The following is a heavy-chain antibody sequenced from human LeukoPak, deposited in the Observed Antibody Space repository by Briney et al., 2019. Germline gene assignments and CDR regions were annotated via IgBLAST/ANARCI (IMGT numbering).Heavy chain of an antibody. CDR2: YYSGST. Sequence: SETLSLTCTVSGGSISSYYWSWIRQPPGKGLEWIGYYSGSTNYNPSLKSRVTISVDTSKNQFSLKLSSVTAADTAVYYCARTTEGYCRGRSCYSYYYYMDVWGKGTTVTVSS. CDR1: GGSISSYY. CDR3: ARTTEGYCRGRSCYSYYYYMDV. V-gene: IGHV4-59*01. J-gene: IGHJ6*03. D-gene: IGHD2-15*01.